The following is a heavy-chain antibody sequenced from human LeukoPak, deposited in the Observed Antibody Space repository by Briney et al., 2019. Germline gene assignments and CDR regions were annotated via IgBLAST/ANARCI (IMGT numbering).Heavy chain of an antibody. CDR2: IRYDGSNK. CDR3: ANDPSVLRFLEWLPP. J-gene: IGHJ5*02. V-gene: IGHV3-30*02. Sequence: GGSLRLSCAASGFTFSSYGMHWVRQAPGKGLEWVAFIRYDGSNKYYADSVKGRFTISRDNSKNTLYLQMNSLRAEDTAVYYCANDPSVLRFLEWLPPWGQGTLVTVSS. CDR1: GFTFSSYG. D-gene: IGHD3-3*01.